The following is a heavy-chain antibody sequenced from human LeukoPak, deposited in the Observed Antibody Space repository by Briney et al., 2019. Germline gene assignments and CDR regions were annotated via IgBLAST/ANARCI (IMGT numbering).Heavy chain of an antibody. V-gene: IGHV3-15*01. CDR2: IKSKTDGGTT. J-gene: IGHJ4*02. CDR1: GFTFSNAW. Sequence: GGSLRLSCAASGFTFSNAWMSWVRQAPGNGLEWVGRIKSKTDGGTTDYAAPVKGRFTISRDDSKNTLYLQMNSLKTEDTAVYFCTTALLGRGVSIDYWGQGTLVTVSS. CDR3: TTALLGRGVSIDY. D-gene: IGHD3-10*01.